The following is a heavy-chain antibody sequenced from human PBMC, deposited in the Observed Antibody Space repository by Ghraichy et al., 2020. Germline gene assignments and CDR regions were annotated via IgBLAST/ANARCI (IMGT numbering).Heavy chain of an antibody. CDR1: GFTFNRYW. D-gene: IGHD3-16*01. V-gene: IGHV3-7*01. J-gene: IGHJ6*02. CDR3: ARPRGILYYYSMDV. CDR2: IRHDGDEK. Sequence: GGSLRLSCAASGFTFNRYWMTWVRQAPGKGLEWVANIRHDGDEKYYVDSVKGRFTISRDNAKNSLYLQMNSLRAEDTAVYYCARPRGILYYYSMDVWGQGTTVTVSS.